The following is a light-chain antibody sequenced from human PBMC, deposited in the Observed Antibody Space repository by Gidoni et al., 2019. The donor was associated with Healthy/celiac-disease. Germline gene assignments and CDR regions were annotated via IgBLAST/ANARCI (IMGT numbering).Light chain of an antibody. CDR2: SNN. CDR1: SSNIGSNT. Sequence: QSVLTQPPSASGTPGQRVTIPCSGSSSNIGSNTVNWYQQRPGTAPKLLIYSNNHRPSGVPDRFAGSKSGTSASLAISGLQSEDEADYYCAAWDDSLNGVVFGGGTKLTVL. J-gene: IGLJ2*01. CDR3: AAWDDSLNGVV. V-gene: IGLV1-44*01.